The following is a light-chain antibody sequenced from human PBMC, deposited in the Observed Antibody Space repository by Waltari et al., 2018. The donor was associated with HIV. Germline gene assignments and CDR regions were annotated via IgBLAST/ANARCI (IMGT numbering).Light chain of an antibody. Sequence: QSALTQPPSASGSPGQSVTISCTGTSSDVGDNDYVPWYQQHPGKAPKVMIYEVSKRPSGVPDRISGSKSGNTASLTVSGLQAEDEADYFCTSYAGRDNWVFGGGTKLT. CDR1: SSDVGDNDY. CDR2: EVS. J-gene: IGLJ3*02. CDR3: TSYAGRDNWV. V-gene: IGLV2-8*01.